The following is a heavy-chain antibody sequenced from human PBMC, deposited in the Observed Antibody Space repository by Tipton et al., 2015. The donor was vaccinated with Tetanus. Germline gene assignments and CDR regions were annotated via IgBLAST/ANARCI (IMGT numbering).Heavy chain of an antibody. D-gene: IGHD3-3*01. CDR1: GFTLSTYW. CDR2: IYTGGST. V-gene: IGHV3-53*01. Sequence: SLRLSCAASGFTLSTYWMSWVRQAPGKGLEWVAVIYTGGSTYYADSVRGRFTISRDNSRDTLFLQMNSPRVDDTAVYYCVSSPRFRTGRFESWGQGTHVTVSP. J-gene: IGHJ4*02. CDR3: VSSPRFRTGRFES.